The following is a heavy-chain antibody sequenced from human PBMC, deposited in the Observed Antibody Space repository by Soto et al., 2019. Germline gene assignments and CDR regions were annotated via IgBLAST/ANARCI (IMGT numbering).Heavy chain of an antibody. V-gene: IGHV4-34*01. D-gene: IGHD3-10*01. Sequence: QVQLQQWGAGLLKPSETLSLTCAVYGGSFSGYYWSWIRQPPGKGLEWIGEINHSGSTNYNPSLKSRVTISVDTSKNQFSLKLSSVTAADTAVYYCARGPVGSGSHYGYYSYGMDVWGQGTTVTVSS. CDR2: INHSGST. J-gene: IGHJ6*02. CDR3: ARGPVGSGSHYGYYSYGMDV. CDR1: GGSFSGYY.